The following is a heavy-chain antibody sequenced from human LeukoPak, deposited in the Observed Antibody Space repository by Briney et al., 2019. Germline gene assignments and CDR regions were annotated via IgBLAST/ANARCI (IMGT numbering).Heavy chain of an antibody. CDR2: IYYSGST. D-gene: IGHD4-11*01. CDR1: GCSISSYY. Sequence: SDTLSLTCTASGCSISSYYWSWIRQPPGKGLEWMGYIYYSGSTNYNPSLKRRVPIQVDPPKNQFSVTLRSVTAADTAVYFCATHDYSKYPPFQYWGQGTLVSVSS. CDR3: ATHDYSKYPPFQY. J-gene: IGHJ4*02. V-gene: IGHV4-59*08.